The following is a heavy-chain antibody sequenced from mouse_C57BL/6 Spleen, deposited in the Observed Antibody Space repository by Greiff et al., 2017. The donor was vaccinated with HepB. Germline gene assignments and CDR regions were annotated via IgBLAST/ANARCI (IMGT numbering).Heavy chain of an antibody. CDR3: ARSGYYGSSYVDY. CDR2: INPYNGGT. V-gene: IGHV1-19*01. CDR1: GYTFTDYY. D-gene: IGHD1-1*01. J-gene: IGHJ2*01. Sequence: VQLQQSGPVLVKPGASVKMSCKASGYTFTDYYMNWVKQSHGKSLEWIGVINPYNGGTSYNQKFKGKATLTVDKSSSTAYMELNSMTSEDSAVYYCARSGYYGSSYVDYWGQGTTLTVSS.